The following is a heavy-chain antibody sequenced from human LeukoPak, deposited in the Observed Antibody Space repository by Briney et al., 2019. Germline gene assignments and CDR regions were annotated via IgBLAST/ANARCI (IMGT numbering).Heavy chain of an antibody. CDR1: GFTFSSYA. J-gene: IGHJ4*02. Sequence: GGSLRLSCAASGFTFSSYAMSWVRQAPGKGLEWVSAISGSGGSTYYADSVKGRFTISRDNSKNTLYLQMNSLRAEDTAVYYCAKTGRVRFLEWLLYFDYWGQGTLVTVSS. V-gene: IGHV3-23*01. CDR3: AKTGRVRFLEWLLYFDY. D-gene: IGHD3-3*01. CDR2: ISGSGGST.